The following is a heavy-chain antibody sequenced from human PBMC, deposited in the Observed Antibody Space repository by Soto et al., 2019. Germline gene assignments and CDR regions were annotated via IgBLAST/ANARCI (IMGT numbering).Heavy chain of an antibody. J-gene: IGHJ5*02. Sequence: SETLSLTCAVYGGSFSGYYWSWIRQPPGKGLEWIGEINHSGGTNYNPSLKSRVTISVDTSKNQFSLKLSSVTAADTAVYYCARVGRYYDFWSGYNPLYWFEPWGQGTRVTVS. D-gene: IGHD3-3*01. CDR3: ARVGRYYDFWSGYNPLYWFEP. CDR1: GGSFSGYY. V-gene: IGHV4-34*01. CDR2: INHSGGT.